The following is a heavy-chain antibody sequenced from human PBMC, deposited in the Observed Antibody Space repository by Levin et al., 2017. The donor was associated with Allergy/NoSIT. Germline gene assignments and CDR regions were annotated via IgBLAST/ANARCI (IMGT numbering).Heavy chain of an antibody. CDR2: IHPNDGDT. D-gene: IGHD6-19*01. CDR3: ARGYSSGPFDY. J-gene: IGHJ4*02. Sequence: GGSLRLSCKASGYTFTGYYMHWLRQAPGQGLEWMGWIHPNDGDTNYALKFQGRVTMTRDTSIRSAYLELSRLRSDDTAIYFCARGYSSGPFDYWGQGTLVTVSS. CDR1: GYTFTGYY. V-gene: IGHV1-2*02.